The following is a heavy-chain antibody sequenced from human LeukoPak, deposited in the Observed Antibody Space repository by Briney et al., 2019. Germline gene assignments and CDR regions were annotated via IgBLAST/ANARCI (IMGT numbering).Heavy chain of an antibody. D-gene: IGHD2-2*01. J-gene: IGHJ6*02. V-gene: IGHV1-18*01. CDR1: GYTFTRYG. Sequence: ASVTVSFKASGYTFTRYGISWVRQAPGQGLEWMGWISAYNGDTNYAQKLQGRVTMTTDTSTSTAYMELRSLRSDDTAVYYCARADCSSTSCYYYYYGMDVWGQGTTVTVSS. CDR2: ISAYNGDT. CDR3: ARADCSSTSCYYYYYGMDV.